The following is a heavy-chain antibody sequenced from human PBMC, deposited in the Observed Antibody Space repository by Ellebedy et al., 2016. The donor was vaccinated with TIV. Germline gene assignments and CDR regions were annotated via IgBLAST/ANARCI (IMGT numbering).Heavy chain of an antibody. CDR2: IDPSDAYS. CDR3: ARQDYYFGMDV. CDR1: GYKFTSYS. J-gene: IGHJ6*02. Sequence: PGGSLRLSCKGSGYKFTSYSITWVRQMPGKGLEWMGRIDPSDAYSKYSPSFEGHVTISADTSSNTAYLKFINVKASDTAVYYCARQDYYFGMDVWGQGTTVTVSS. V-gene: IGHV5-10-1*01.